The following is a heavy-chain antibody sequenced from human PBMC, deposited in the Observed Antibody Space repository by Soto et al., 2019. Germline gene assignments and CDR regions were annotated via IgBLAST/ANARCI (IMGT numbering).Heavy chain of an antibody. CDR1: GASTSGYF. J-gene: IGHJ5*02. CDR3: AGDSRSAEGWLDP. CDR2: FYGGST. V-gene: IGHV4-59*01. Sequence: SETLSLTCTVSGASTSGYFWTWIRQPPGKGLEWIGYFYGGSTNYNPSLKSRATISRAPSKHHFSLNLMSVTAADTAVYYCAGDSRSAEGWLDPWGQGMLVTVSS. D-gene: IGHD1-26*01.